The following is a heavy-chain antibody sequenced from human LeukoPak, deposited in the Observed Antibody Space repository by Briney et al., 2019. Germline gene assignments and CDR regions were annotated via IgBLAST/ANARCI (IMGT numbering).Heavy chain of an antibody. J-gene: IGHJ3*01. CDR1: GGSFSCYY. CDR2: IYTSGST. D-gene: IGHD3-10*01. V-gene: IGHV4-4*07. CDR3: ARDGGHYCGSVPL. Sequence: SETLSLTCAVYGGSFSCYYWSWIRPPAGKGLEWIGRIYTSGSTNYNPSLKSRVTMSVDTSKNQFSLKLSSVTAADTAVYYCARDGGHYCGSVPLWGQGTMVTVSS.